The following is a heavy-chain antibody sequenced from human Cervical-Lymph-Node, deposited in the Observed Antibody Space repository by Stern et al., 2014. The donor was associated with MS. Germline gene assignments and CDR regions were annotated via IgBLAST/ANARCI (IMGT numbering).Heavy chain of an antibody. CDR2: INSDGSTT. V-gene: IGHV3-74*01. CDR3: ARVGGSSWRT. CDR1: GFSFSSYW. Sequence: EVQLVESGGGLVQPGGSLRLSCAASGFSFSSYWMHWVRQVPGKGLVWVSRINSDGSTTNYADSVKGRFTISRDNAKNTLYLQMNSLRAEDTALYYCARVGGSSWRTGGQGTLVTVSS. D-gene: IGHD6-13*01. J-gene: IGHJ4*02.